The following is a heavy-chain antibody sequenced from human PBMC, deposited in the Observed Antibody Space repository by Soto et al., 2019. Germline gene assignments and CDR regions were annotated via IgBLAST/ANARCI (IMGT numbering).Heavy chain of an antibody. CDR1: GGTFTNFS. CDR3: ARAGNCTSTTCFSGWLDP. V-gene: IGHV1-3*04. D-gene: IGHD2-2*01. Sequence: GASVKVSCKASGGTFTNFSMHWVRQAPGQRLEWMGWINTDNGKTRNSQRFQDRVTLTRDTSANTAYMELSSLTYEDTAVYYCARAGNCTSTTCFSGWLDPWGQGTLVTVSS. J-gene: IGHJ5*02. CDR2: INTDNGKT.